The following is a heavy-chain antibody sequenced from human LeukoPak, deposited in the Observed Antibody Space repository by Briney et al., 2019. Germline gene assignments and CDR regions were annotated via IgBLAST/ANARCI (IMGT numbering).Heavy chain of an antibody. Sequence: SETLSLTCTVSGFSISSGFYWGWIRQPLGKGLEWIGNIYHSGSTYYNPSLKSRVTISMDTSKIQFSLRLSAVTAADTAVYYCARGPSSSWYGGVDYWGQGTLVTVSS. CDR2: IYHSGST. CDR3: ARGPSSSWYGGVDY. J-gene: IGHJ4*02. D-gene: IGHD6-13*01. V-gene: IGHV4-38-2*02. CDR1: GFSISSGFY.